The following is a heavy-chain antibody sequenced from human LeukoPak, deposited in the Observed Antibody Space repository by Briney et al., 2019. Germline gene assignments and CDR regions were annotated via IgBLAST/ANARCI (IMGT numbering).Heavy chain of an antibody. CDR2: IAGSSGYI. D-gene: IGHD2-21*02. V-gene: IGHV3-21*01. CDR1: GITFSSNW. CDR3: ARDRGAYCGGDCYLGFDY. Sequence: GGSLRLSCADSGITFSSNWMSWVRQAPGKGLEWVSSIAGSSGYISYADSVKGRFTISRDNAKKSLYLQMTSLTAEDTAVYYCARDRGAYCGGDCYLGFDYWGRGTLVTVSS. J-gene: IGHJ4*01.